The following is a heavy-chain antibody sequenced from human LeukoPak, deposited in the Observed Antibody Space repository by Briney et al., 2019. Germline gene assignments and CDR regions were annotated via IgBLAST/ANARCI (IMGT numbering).Heavy chain of an antibody. D-gene: IGHD6-6*01. Sequence: GGSLSLSCAASGFTVSSNYMSWVRQAPGRGLEWVSVIYSGSSTYYADSVKGRFTISRDNSKNTLYLQMNGLRAEDTAVYYCASGEYSSAFPLDSWGQGTLVTVSS. CDR1: GFTVSSNY. J-gene: IGHJ4*02. CDR3: ASGEYSSAFPLDS. V-gene: IGHV3-66*01. CDR2: IYSGSST.